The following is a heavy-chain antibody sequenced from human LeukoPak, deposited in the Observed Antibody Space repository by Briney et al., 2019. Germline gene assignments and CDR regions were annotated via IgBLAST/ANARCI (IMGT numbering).Heavy chain of an antibody. CDR3: ARQGSSGLIEY. Sequence: GKSLKISCQGSGYSFTSYWIGWVRQMPGKGLESMGIIWSGDSETRYSPSFQGQVIMSADKSLSTAYLQWSSLKASDTAIYYCARQGSSGLIEYWGQGTLVTVSS. J-gene: IGHJ4*02. D-gene: IGHD6-19*01. CDR2: IWSGDSET. V-gene: IGHV5-51*01. CDR1: GYSFTSYW.